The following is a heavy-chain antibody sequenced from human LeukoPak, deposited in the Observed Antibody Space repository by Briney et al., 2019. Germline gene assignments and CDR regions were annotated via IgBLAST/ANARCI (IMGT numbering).Heavy chain of an antibody. CDR1: GFTFSTYA. CDR2: ISYDGSNK. CDR3: ARDFTTVTTN. J-gene: IGHJ4*02. D-gene: IGHD4-17*01. Sequence: GGSLRLSCSASGFTFSTYAMHWVRQAPGKGLEWVAVISYDGSNKYYADSVKGRFTISRDNSKNTLYLQMNSLRAEDTAVYYCARDFTTVTTNWGQGTLVTVSS. V-gene: IGHV3-30-3*01.